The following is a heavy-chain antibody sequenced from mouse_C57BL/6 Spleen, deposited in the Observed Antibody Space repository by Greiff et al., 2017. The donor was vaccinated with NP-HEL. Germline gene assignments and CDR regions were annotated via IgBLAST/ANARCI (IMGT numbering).Heavy chain of an antibody. J-gene: IGHJ2*01. CDR2: IDPSDSYT. D-gene: IGHD1-1*01. V-gene: IGHV1-59*01. CDR1: GYTFTSYW. Sequence: QVQLQQPGAELVRPGTSVKLSCKASGYTFTSYWMHWVKQRPGQGLEWIGVIDPSDSYTNYNQKFKGKATLTVDTSSSTAYMQLSSLTSEDSAVYYCAYGSRGYWGQGTTLTVSS. CDR3: AYGSRGY.